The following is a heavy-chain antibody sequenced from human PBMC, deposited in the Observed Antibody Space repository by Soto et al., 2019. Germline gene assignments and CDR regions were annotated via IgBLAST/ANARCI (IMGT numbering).Heavy chain of an antibody. D-gene: IGHD1-26*01. V-gene: IGHV1-69*01. Sequence: QVQLVQSGAEVKKPGSSVKVSCTASGGTFSRYGFTWVRQAPGQGFQWMGGIIPIFGTTHYEQNFQGRLSITADESTSTVYMELSSLRSDDTAIYFCARTYYQWEALHYLDFWGQGTLVNVSS. CDR3: ARTYYQWEALHYLDF. J-gene: IGHJ4*02. CDR2: IIPIFGTT. CDR1: GGTFSRYG.